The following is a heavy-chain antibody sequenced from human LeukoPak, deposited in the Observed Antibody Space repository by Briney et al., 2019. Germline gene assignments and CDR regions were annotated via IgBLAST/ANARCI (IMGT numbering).Heavy chain of an antibody. V-gene: IGHV3-11*01. CDR3: ARRRDFIDY. D-gene: IGHD3/OR15-3a*01. J-gene: IGHJ4*02. CDR2: SSSSGSTI. CDR1: GFTLSDYY. Sequence: PGGSLRLSCAASGFTLSDYYMSWFRQAPGKGLEGVSYSSSSGSTIYYADSVKGRFAISRDNAKNSLYLQMNSLRAEDTAVYYCARRRDFIDYWGQGTLVTVSS.